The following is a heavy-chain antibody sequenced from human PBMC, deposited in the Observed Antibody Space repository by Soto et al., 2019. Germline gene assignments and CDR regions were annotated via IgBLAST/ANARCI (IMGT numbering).Heavy chain of an antibody. Sequence: SETLSLTCAVSGGSISSGGYSWSWIRQPPGKGLEWIGYIYHSGSTYYNPSLKSRVTISVDRSKNQFSLKLSSVTAADTAVYYCARDYYDSSGFDYWGHGTLVTVSS. CDR3: ARDYYDSSGFDY. D-gene: IGHD3-22*01. J-gene: IGHJ5*01. CDR2: IYHSGST. CDR1: GGSISSGGYS. V-gene: IGHV4-30-2*01.